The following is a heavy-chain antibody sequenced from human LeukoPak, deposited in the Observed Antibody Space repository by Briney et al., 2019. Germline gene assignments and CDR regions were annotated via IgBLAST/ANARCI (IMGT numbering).Heavy chain of an antibody. Sequence: ASVKVSCKASGYTFTSYDINWVRQATGQGLEWMGWMNPNSGGTNYAQKFQGRVTMTRDTSISTAYMELSRLRSDDTAVYYCATTRVTAIDYWGQGTLVTVSS. CDR1: GYTFTSYD. J-gene: IGHJ4*02. CDR3: ATTRVTAIDY. V-gene: IGHV1-2*02. D-gene: IGHD2-21*02. CDR2: MNPNSGGT.